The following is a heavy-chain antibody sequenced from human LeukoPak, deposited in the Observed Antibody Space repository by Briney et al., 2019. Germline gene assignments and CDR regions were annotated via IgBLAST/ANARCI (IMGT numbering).Heavy chain of an antibody. D-gene: IGHD3-10*01. J-gene: IGHJ4*02. CDR1: GYTFTGYY. CDR3: ARPYYGSGSYLGY. Sequence: ASVKVSCKASGYTFTGYYMHWVQPAPGQGLEWMGRTNPNSGGTNYAQKFQGRVTMTRDTSISTAYMELSRLRSDDTAVYYCARPYYGSGSYLGYWGQGTLVTVSS. V-gene: IGHV1-2*06. CDR2: TNPNSGGT.